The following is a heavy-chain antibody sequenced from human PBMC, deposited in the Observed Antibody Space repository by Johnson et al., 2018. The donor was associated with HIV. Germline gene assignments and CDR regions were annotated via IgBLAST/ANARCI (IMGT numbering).Heavy chain of an antibody. CDR3: ARERVAVTGPTRAFYI. CDR2: ISYDGSNK. CDR1: GVTFSSHA. J-gene: IGHJ3*02. D-gene: IGHD6-19*01. Sequence: QMQLVESGGGVVQPGRSLRLSCAASGVTFSSHAMHWVRQAPGKGLDWVTVISYDGSNKYYADSVKGRFTISRDNSKNTLHLQMNSLRPEDTAVYYCARERVAVTGPTRAFYIWGQGTMVTVSS. V-gene: IGHV3-30-3*01.